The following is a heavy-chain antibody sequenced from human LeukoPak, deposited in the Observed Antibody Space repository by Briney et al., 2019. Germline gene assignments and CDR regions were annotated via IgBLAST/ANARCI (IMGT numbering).Heavy chain of an antibody. V-gene: IGHV3-23*01. D-gene: IGHD3-10*01. Sequence: PGGTLRLSCAASGFAFSSYGTSWVRQAPGEGVEWVSAIRGNAGTTYYADSVKGRFTVFRDNFKNMLYLQMNSLRAEDTAVYYCAKGVVVRGVIPPDYWGQGTLVTVSS. J-gene: IGHJ4*02. CDR2: IRGNAGTT. CDR1: GFAFSSYG. CDR3: AKGVVVRGVIPPDY.